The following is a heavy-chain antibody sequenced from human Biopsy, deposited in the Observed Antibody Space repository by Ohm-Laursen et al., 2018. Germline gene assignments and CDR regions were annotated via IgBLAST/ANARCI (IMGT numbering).Heavy chain of an antibody. V-gene: IGHV3-48*03. Sequence: SLRLSCTASGFTFTSYELNWVRQASGTGLEWVANIHYTGSPIYYADSVRGRFTISRDNGEYSLFLQMNSLRVDDTAVYYCARRIPLYGMDVWGQGTTVTVSS. CDR1: GFTFTSYE. J-gene: IGHJ6*02. CDR3: ARRIPLYGMDV. CDR2: IHYTGSPI. D-gene: IGHD2-2*02.